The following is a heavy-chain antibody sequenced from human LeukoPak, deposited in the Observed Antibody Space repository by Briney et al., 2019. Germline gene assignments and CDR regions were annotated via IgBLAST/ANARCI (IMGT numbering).Heavy chain of an antibody. J-gene: IGHJ6*03. CDR3: ARDQGIAAAGIPYYYYYYMDV. CDR1: GFTFSSYE. D-gene: IGHD6-13*01. CDR2: ISSSGSTI. V-gene: IGHV3-48*03. Sequence: PGGSLRLSCAASGFTFSSYEMNWVRQAPGKGLEWVSYISSSGSTIYYADSVKGRFTISRDNAKNSLYLQMNSLRAEDTAVYYCARDQGIAAAGIPYYYYYYMDVWGKGTTVTVSS.